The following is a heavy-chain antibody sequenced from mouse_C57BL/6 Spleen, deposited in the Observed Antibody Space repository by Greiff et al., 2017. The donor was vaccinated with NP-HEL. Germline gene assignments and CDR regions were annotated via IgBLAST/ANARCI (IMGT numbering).Heavy chain of an antibody. Sequence: EVKLMESGAELVRPGASVKLSCTASGFNIKDDYMHWVKQRPEQGLEWIGWIDPENGDTEYASKFQGKATITADTSSNTAYLQLSSLTSEDTAVYYCTTRGLYYYAMDYWGQGTSVTVSS. D-gene: IGHD3-1*01. CDR3: TTRGLYYYAMDY. J-gene: IGHJ4*01. V-gene: IGHV14-4*01. CDR1: GFNIKDDY. CDR2: IDPENGDT.